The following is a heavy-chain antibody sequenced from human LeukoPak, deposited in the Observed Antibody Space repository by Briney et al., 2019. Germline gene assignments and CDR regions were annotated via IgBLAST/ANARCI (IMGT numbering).Heavy chain of an antibody. CDR1: GYTFTSYY. CDR2: INPSGGST. D-gene: IGHD5-24*01. CDR3: ARAGMATAFDI. J-gene: IGHJ3*02. V-gene: IGHV1-46*01. Sequence: ASVKVSCKASGYTFTSYYMHWVRQAPGQGLEWMGIINPSGGSTTYAQKFQGRVTMTRDMSTSTVYMELSSLRSEDTAVYYCARAGMATAFDIWGQGTMVTVSS.